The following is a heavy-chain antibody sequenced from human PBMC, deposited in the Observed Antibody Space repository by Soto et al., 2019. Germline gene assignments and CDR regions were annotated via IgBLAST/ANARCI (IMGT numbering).Heavy chain of an antibody. D-gene: IGHD3-10*01. CDR2: ISGSGGST. CDR3: TSWFGKPYYYYGMDV. V-gene: IGHV3-23*01. Sequence: GGSLRLSCAASGLTFSSYAMSWVRQAPGKGLEWVSAISGSGGSTYYADSVKGRFTISRDNSKNTLYLQMNSLRAEDTAVYYCTSWFGKPYYYYGMDVWGQGTTVTVSS. CDR1: GLTFSSYA. J-gene: IGHJ6*02.